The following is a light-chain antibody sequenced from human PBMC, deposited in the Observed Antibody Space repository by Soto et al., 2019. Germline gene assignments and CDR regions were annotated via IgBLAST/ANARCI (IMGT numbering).Light chain of an antibody. CDR1: QSVSSN. J-gene: IGKJ5*01. CDR3: QQYNNWPPSII. CDR2: GAS. V-gene: IGKV3-15*01. Sequence: EFVLTQSPGTLSLSPGERATLSCRASQSVSSNLAWYQQKPGQAPRLLIYGASTRGAGIPATFSGSGSGTEFTLTISSLQSEDFAVYYCQQYNNWPPSIIFGQGTRLEIK.